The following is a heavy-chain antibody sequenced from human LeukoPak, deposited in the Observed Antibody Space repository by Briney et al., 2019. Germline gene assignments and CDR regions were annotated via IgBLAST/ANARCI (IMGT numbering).Heavy chain of an antibody. D-gene: IGHD3-10*01. J-gene: IGHJ5*02. CDR2: ISAYNGNT. CDR1: GYTFTSYG. Sequence: GASVKVSCKASGYTFTSYGISWVRQAPGQGLEWMGWISAYNGNTNYAQKLQGRVTMTTDTSTSTAYMELRSLRSDDTAVYYCARDLQTITMVRGVIIEMNWFDPWGQGTLVTVSS. V-gene: IGHV1-18*01. CDR3: ARDLQTITMVRGVIIEMNWFDP.